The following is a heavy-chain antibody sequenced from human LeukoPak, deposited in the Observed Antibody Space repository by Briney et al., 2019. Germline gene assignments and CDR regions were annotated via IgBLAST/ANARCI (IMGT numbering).Heavy chain of an antibody. J-gene: IGHJ3*02. CDR3: ANVITIFGVVTAFDI. CDR1: GGSISSGDYY. CDR2: IYYSGII. V-gene: IGHV4-30-4*01. Sequence: SETLSLTCTVSGGSISSGDYYWSWSRQPPGKGLEWIVYIYYSGIIYYNPSLKSRLTISVYTSKNQFSLKLSSVTARDTAVYYCANVITIFGVVTAFDIWGQGTMVTVSS. D-gene: IGHD3-3*01.